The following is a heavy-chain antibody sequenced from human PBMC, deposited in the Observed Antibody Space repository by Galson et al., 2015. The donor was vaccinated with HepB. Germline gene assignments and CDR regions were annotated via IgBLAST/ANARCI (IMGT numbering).Heavy chain of an antibody. V-gene: IGHV1-2*06. CDR3: ARLLWGRGCISTSCYSVNDY. D-gene: IGHD2-2*01. J-gene: IGHJ4*02. CDR1: GYTFTGYY. CDR2: INPNSGGT. Sequence: SVKVSCKASGYTFTGYYMHWVRQAPGQGLEWMGRINPNSGGTNYAQKFQGRVTMTRDTSISTAYMELSRLRSDDTAVYYCARLLWGRGCISTSCYSVNDYWGQGTLVTVSS.